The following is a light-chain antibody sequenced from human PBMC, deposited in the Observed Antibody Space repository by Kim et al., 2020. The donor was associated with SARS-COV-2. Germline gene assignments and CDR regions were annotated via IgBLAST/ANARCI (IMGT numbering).Light chain of an antibody. V-gene: IGLV1-51*01. J-gene: IGLJ1*01. Sequence: QSVLTQPPSVSAAPGQKVTISCSGSSSNIGNNYVSWYQQLPGTAPKLLIYDNNKRPSGIPDRFSGSKSGTSGTLAITGLQTGDEADYYCATWESSLSAGGVFGTGTKVTVL. CDR1: SSNIGNNY. CDR3: ATWESSLSAGGV. CDR2: DNN.